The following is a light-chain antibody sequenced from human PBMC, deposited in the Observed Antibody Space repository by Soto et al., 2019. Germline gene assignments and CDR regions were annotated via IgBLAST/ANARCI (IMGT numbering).Light chain of an antibody. CDR2: GAS. CDR1: QSISDT. Sequence: IVRTHSPDTLSVSAWRRATQSCRASQSISDTLAWYQQKPGQAPRLLIYGASTRATGIPARFSGSGSGTEFTLTISSLQSEDFAVYYCQQYGSSKTFGQGTKV. V-gene: IGKV3-15*01. CDR3: QQYGSSKT. J-gene: IGKJ1*01.